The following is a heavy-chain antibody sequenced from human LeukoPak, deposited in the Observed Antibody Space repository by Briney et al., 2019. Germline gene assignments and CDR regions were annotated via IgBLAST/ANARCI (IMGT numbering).Heavy chain of an antibody. J-gene: IGHJ5*02. Sequence: GASVKVSCKASGYTFTSYGISWVRQAPGQGLEWMGWISAYNGNTNYAQKLQGRVTMTTDSSTSTAYMELRSLRSDDTAVYYCAGESGICVAVGARGFGPLGQGTLVTGSS. CDR2: ISAYNGNT. D-gene: IGHD2-15*01. CDR3: AGESGICVAVGARGFGP. CDR1: GYTFTSYG. V-gene: IGHV1-18*01.